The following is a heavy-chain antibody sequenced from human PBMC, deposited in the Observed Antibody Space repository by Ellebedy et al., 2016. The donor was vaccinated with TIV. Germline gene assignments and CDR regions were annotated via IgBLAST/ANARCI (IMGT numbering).Heavy chain of an antibody. V-gene: IGHV3-66*01. CDR2: IYSGGST. Sequence: GESLKISCAASGFTVSNNQMSWVRQAPGKGLEWVSIIYSGGSTYYADSVKGRFTISRDSSKNTLSLQMNSLRAEDTAVYYCSTAPSGVVGYWGQGTLVTVSS. D-gene: IGHD2-15*01. CDR1: GFTVSNNQ. CDR3: STAPSGVVGY. J-gene: IGHJ4*02.